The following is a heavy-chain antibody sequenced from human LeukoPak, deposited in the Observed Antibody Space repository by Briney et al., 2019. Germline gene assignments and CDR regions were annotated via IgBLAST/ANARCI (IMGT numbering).Heavy chain of an antibody. CDR2: ISYDGSNK. Sequence: GGSLRLSCAASGFTFSSYAMHWVRQAPGKGLEWVAVISYDGSNKYYADSVKGRFTISRDNSKNTLYLQMNSLRAEDTAIYYCARGPPSENYSQDYFDMWGQGTLVTVSS. CDR3: ARGPPSENYSQDYFDM. D-gene: IGHD2-15*01. J-gene: IGHJ4*02. CDR1: GFTFSSYA. V-gene: IGHV3-30-3*01.